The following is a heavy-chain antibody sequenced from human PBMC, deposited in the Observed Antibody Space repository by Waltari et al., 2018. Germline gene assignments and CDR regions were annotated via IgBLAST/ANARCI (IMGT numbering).Heavy chain of an antibody. D-gene: IGHD2-2*01. CDR3: STAPDAFQIIN. CDR2: INPYSGGT. J-gene: IGHJ4*02. CDR1: GYTFTGYY. V-gene: IGHV1-2*01. Sequence: QVQLVQSGAEVKKPGASVKVSCKTSGYTFTGYYMYWVRQAPGQGLEWMGWINPYSGGTGDAQKFKGRVTLTRETSISTAYMELNRLSSDDSVMYYCSTAPDAFQIINWGQGTLVTVSS.